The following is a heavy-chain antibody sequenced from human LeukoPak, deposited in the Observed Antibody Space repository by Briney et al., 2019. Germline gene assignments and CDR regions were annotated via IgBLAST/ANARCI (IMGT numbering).Heavy chain of an antibody. CDR1: GFTFSSYG. CDR3: ASGPGDCSSTSCYNGAYYYYGMDV. D-gene: IGHD2-2*02. J-gene: IGHJ6*02. V-gene: IGHV3-33*01. Sequence: QSGGSLRLSCAASGFTFSSYGMHWVRQAPGKGLEWVAVIWYDGSNKYYADSVKGRFTISRDNSKNTLYLQMNSLRAEDTAVYYCASGPGDCSSTSCYNGAYYYYGMDVWGQGTTVTVSS. CDR2: IWYDGSNK.